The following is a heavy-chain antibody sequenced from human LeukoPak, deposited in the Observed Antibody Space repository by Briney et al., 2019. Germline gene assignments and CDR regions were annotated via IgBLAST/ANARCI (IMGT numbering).Heavy chain of an antibody. V-gene: IGHV3-7*01. CDR2: IKQDGSEK. J-gene: IGHJ6*03. Sequence: GGSLRLSCAASGFSFSTYNMNWVRQAPGKGLEWVANIKQDGSEKYYVDSVKGRFTISRDNAKNSLYLQMNSLRAEDTAVYYCXXXXXYGDYVGNYYYYMDVWGKGTTVTISS. CDR3: XXXXXYGDYVGNYYYYMDV. CDR1: GFSFSTYN. D-gene: IGHD4-17*01.